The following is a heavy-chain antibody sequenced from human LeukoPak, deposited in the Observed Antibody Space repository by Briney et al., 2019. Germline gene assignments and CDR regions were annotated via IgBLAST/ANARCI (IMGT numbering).Heavy chain of an antibody. V-gene: IGHV1-8*02. CDR1: GYSFTGYY. D-gene: IGHD4-23*01. Sequence: ASVKVSCKASGYSFTGYYIHWVRQAPEQGLEWMGWMNPNSGNTGYAQKFQGRITMTRNTSISTAYMELSSLRSEDTAVYYCARASGNGDFDYWGQGILVTVSS. J-gene: IGHJ4*02. CDR3: ARASGNGDFDY. CDR2: MNPNSGNT.